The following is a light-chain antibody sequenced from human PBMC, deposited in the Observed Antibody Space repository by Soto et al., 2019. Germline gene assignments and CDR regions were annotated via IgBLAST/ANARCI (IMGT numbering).Light chain of an antibody. Sequence: QSVLTQPPSVSAAPGQKVTVSCSGSSSNIGNNHVSWYQHLPGTAPKVLIYDNNKRPSGIPDRFSGSKSATSATLDITGLQTGAEADYYCGSWDRSLRGWVFGGGTKVTVL. V-gene: IGLV1-51*01. J-gene: IGLJ3*02. CDR2: DNN. CDR1: SSNIGNNH. CDR3: GSWDRSLRGWV.